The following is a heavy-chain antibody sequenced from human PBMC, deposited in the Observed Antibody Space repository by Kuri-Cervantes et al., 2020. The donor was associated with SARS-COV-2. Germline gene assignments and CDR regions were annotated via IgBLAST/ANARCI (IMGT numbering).Heavy chain of an antibody. CDR1: GGSISSRNSY. D-gene: IGHD2-15*01. J-gene: IGHJ3*02. CDR3: ARGVRNLRRIDAIDI. Sequence: GTRSPTVRVSGGSISSRNSYWGWIRQSPGKRLEWIGNIHYRGTIDYNPSIKSRVTMSLDASSNQVSLNLISVTAADTALYYCARGVRNLRRIDAIDIWCQGTMVTVSS. CDR2: IHYRGTI. V-gene: IGHV4-39*02.